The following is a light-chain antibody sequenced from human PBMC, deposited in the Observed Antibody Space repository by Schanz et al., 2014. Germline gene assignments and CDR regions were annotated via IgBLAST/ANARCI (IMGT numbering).Light chain of an antibody. CDR2: AAS. CDR3: QQYGSSPKT. J-gene: IGKJ1*01. CDR1: QSVSSTY. V-gene: IGKV3-20*01. Sequence: EVVLTQSPGTLSLSPGDRATLSCRATQSVSSTYLAWYQQKPGQAPRLLIYAASSRATGTPDRFSGSGSGTDFTLTISRLEPEDFAVYYCQQYGSSPKTFGQGTKVEIK.